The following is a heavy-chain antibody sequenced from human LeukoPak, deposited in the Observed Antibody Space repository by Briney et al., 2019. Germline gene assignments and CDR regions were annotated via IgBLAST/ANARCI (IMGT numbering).Heavy chain of an antibody. V-gene: IGHV3-7*01. CDR1: GPILSNYW. CDR3: ASGSHFNY. J-gene: IGHJ4*02. Sequence: GGSLRLSCAASGPILSNYWMSWVRQAPGEGRECVANMKEDGSETFYEDSVKGRFTIFRDHTKHSLYLHINTLRPDHTAVYYCASGSHFNYWGQGTLVTVSS. CDR2: MKEDGSET.